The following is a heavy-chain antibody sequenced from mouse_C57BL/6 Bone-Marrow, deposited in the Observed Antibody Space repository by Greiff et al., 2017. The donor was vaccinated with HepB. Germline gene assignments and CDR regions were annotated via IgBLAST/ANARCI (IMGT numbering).Heavy chain of an antibody. CDR1: GYAFSSSW. CDR2: IYPGDGDT. J-gene: IGHJ2*01. Sequence: LQESGPELVKPGASVKISCKASGYAFSSSWMNWVKQRPGKGLEWIGRIYPGDGDTNYNGKFKGKATLTADKSSSTAYMQLSSLTSEDSAVYFCARQLRLPYYFDYWGQGTTLTVSS. D-gene: IGHD3-2*02. CDR3: ARQLRLPYYFDY. V-gene: IGHV1-82*01.